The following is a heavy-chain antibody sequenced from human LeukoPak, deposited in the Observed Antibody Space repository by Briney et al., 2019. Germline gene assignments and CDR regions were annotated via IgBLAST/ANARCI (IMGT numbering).Heavy chain of an antibody. Sequence: SETLSLTCTDSGGSISSYYWSWIRQPAGKGLEWIGRIYTSGSTNYNPSLKSRVTMSVDTSKNQFSLKLSSVTAADTAVYYCAGSDFDYGGNRPVDYWGQGTLVTVSS. V-gene: IGHV4-4*07. CDR3: AGSDFDYGGNRPVDY. CDR1: GGSISSYY. CDR2: IYTSGST. J-gene: IGHJ4*02. D-gene: IGHD4-23*01.